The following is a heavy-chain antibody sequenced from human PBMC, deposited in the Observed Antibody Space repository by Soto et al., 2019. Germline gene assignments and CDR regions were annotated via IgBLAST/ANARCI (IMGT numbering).Heavy chain of an antibody. CDR2: ISCCGGTA. CDR3: AKADGQQWLLPHLEN. Sequence: EVQLLESGGGLVRPGESLRLSCAASGFNFNKYAMSWVRQAPGEGLEWVSGISCCGGTASYADCLKGRFTIARYEANNTLYLDMNSLRVEDTAEYYCAKADGQQWLLPHLENWGRGTLVTVS. CDR1: GFNFNKYA. V-gene: IGHV3-23*01. D-gene: IGHD6-19*01. J-gene: IGHJ4*02.